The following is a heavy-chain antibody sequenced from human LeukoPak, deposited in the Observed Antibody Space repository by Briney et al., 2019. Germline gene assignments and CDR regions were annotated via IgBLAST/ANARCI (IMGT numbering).Heavy chain of an antibody. Sequence: ASVKVSCKASGYTFTGYYMHWVRQAPGQGLEWMGWINPNSGGTNYAQKFQGRVTMTRDTSISTAYMELSRLRSDDTAVYYCARDRVGVSAYDSLFDYWGQGTLVTVSS. J-gene: IGHJ4*02. D-gene: IGHD5-12*01. CDR1: GYTFTGYY. V-gene: IGHV1-2*02. CDR2: INPNSGGT. CDR3: ARDRVGVSAYDSLFDY.